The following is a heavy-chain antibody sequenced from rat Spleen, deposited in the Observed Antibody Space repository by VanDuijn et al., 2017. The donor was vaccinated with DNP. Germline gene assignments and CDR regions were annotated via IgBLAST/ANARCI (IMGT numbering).Heavy chain of an antibody. J-gene: IGHJ1*01. V-gene: IGHV5S23*01. CDR2: ISPSGFNI. CDR3: ARHGRVTTVATYWYFDF. D-gene: IGHD1-3*01. CDR1: GFTFSDFA. Sequence: EVQLVESGGDLVQPGGSLKLSCAASGFTFSDFALAGVRQAPTRGLEWVASISPSGFNIYYRDSVKGRFTISRDNAKSTLYLQMDSLRSEDTATYFCARHGRVTTVATYWYFDFWGPGTMVTVSS.